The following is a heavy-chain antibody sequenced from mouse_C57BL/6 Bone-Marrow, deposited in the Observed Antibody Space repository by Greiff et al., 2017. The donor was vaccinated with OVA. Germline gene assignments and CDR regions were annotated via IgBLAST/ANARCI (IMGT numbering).Heavy chain of an antibody. J-gene: IGHJ2*01. Sequence: EVQLVESGGGLVQPGGSLKLSCAASGFTFSDYYMYWVRQTPEKRLEWVAYISNGGGSTYYPDTVKGRFTISRDNAKNTLYLQMSRLKSEDTAMYYCARGIDYWGQGTTLTVSS. CDR1: GFTFSDYY. V-gene: IGHV5-12*01. CDR3: ARGIDY. CDR2: ISNGGGST.